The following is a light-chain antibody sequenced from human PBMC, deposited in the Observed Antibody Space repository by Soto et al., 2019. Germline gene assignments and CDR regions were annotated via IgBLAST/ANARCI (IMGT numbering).Light chain of an antibody. CDR1: QGISSI. V-gene: IGKV1-16*01. Sequence: DIQMTQSPSSLSASVGDRVTITCRASQGISSILAWSQQKPGNAPKSLIYDASTLQSGVSSRFSGSGSDTHFTLANSSLQPEDFAPYYCQQYHSCPASFGQGTKVEIK. CDR2: DAS. J-gene: IGKJ1*01. CDR3: QQYHSCPAS.